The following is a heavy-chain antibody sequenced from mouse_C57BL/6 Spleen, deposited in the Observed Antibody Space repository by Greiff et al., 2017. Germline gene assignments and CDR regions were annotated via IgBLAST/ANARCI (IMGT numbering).Heavy chain of an antibody. CDR1: GYTFTSYW. CDR3: AREAYYGSRMFAY. CDR2: IYPGSGST. Sequence: QVQLQQPGAELVKPGASVKMSCKASGYTFTSYWITWVKQRPGQGLEWIGDIYPGSGSTNYNEKFKSKATLTVDTSSSTAYMQLSSLTSEDSAVYYCAREAYYGSRMFAYWGQGTLVTVSA. J-gene: IGHJ3*01. V-gene: IGHV1-55*01. D-gene: IGHD1-1*01.